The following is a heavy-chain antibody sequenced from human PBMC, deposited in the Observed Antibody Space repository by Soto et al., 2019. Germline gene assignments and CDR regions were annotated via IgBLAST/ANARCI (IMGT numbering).Heavy chain of an antibody. CDR2: IYPGDSDT. CDR3: AXXPARRDYYYYVMDF. V-gene: IGHV5-51*01. Sequence: LXEALKISCKGSGYSFTSYWNGWVRQMPGKGLEWMGIIYPGDSDTRYSPSFQGQVTISADKSISTAYLQWSSLKASDTAMYYCAXXPARRDYYYYVMDFSGHGTTVTVSS. CDR1: GYSFTSYW. J-gene: IGHJ6*02. D-gene: IGHD2-15*01.